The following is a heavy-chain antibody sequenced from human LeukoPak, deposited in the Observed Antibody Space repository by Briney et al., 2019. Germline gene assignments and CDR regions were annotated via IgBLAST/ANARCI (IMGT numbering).Heavy chain of an antibody. CDR2: IFYSGST. V-gene: IGHV4-61*01. CDR3: AREIITAGYYYYYMDV. D-gene: IGHD6-25*01. CDR1: GVSVSSGNYY. Sequence: SETLSLTCTVSGVSVSSGNYYWSWLRQPPGKGLEWIGYIFYSGSTKYNPSLKSRVTISVDTSKNQFSLKVSSVTAADTAVYYCAREIITAGYYYYYMDVWGKGTTVTVSS. J-gene: IGHJ6*03.